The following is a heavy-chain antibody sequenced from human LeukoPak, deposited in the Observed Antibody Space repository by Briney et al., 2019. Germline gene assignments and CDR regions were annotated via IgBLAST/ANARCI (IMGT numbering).Heavy chain of an antibody. CDR2: ISGSGGST. CDR1: GFTFSSYA. J-gene: IGHJ4*02. CDR3: AKHEGSSGSYCHFHY. V-gene: IGHV3-23*01. Sequence: GGSLRLSCAASGFTFSSYAMSWVRQAPGKGLEWVSAISGSGGSTYYGDSVKSRFTISRDNSENTLYLQLNRLRAEDTAVYYCAKHEGSSGSYCHFHYWGQGTLVTVSS. D-gene: IGHD3-10*01.